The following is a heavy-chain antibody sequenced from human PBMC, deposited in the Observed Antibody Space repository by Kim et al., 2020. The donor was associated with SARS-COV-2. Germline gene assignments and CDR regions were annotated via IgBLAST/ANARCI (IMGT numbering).Heavy chain of an antibody. J-gene: IGHJ6*02. CDR2: IWYDGSNE. Sequence: GGSLRLSCAASGFTFSTYGMHWVRQAPGKGLEWVAVIWYDGSNEYYADSVKGRFIISRDNSKNTLYLQMNSLRAEDTAVFYCGRDLGNAVPATTIYYDYGMDVWGQGTTVTVSS. CDR3: GRDLGNAVPATTIYYDYGMDV. V-gene: IGHV3-33*01. CDR1: GFTFSTYG. D-gene: IGHD2-2*01.